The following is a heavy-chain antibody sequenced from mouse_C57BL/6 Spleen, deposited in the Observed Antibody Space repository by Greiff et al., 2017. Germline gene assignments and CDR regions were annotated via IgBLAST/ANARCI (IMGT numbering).Heavy chain of an antibody. CDR2: SRNKANDYTT. V-gene: IGHV7-1*01. CDR1: GFTFSDFY. CDR3: ARDGKRDMEC. J-gene: IGHJ4*01. Sequence: EVKLVESGGGLVQSGRSLRLSCATSGFTFSDFYMEWVRQAPGKGLEWIAASRNKANDYTTEYSASVKGRFIVSRDTSQSILYLQMNALRAEDTAIYYCARDGKRDMECWGQGASVTV.